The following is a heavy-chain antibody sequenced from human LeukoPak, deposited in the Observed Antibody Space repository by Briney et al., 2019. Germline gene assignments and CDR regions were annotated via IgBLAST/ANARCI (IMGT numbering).Heavy chain of an antibody. J-gene: IGHJ4*02. Sequence: HTGGSLRLSCAASGFTFEDFTMHWVRQAPGKALEWVSLITWDGQNIEYQDSAKGRFTISRDNSDNSLYLQMKSLKTEDTALYFCSKGDDRYGFDYWGQGTLVTVSS. CDR1: GFTFEDFT. CDR2: ITWDGQNI. CDR3: SKGDDRYGFDY. V-gene: IGHV3-43*01. D-gene: IGHD5-18*01.